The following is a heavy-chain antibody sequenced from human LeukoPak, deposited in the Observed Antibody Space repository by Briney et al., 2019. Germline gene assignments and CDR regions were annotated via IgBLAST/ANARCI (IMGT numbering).Heavy chain of an antibody. CDR2: IIPIFGTA. Sequence: SVKLSCKASGGTCSSYAISWVRQAPGQGLEWMGGIIPIFGTANYAQKFQGRVTITADESTSTAYMELSSLRSEDTAVYYCARSGYVGTDLDYWGQGALVAVSS. J-gene: IGHJ4*02. CDR1: GGTCSSYA. V-gene: IGHV1-69*01. CDR3: ARSGYVGTDLDY. D-gene: IGHD5-12*01.